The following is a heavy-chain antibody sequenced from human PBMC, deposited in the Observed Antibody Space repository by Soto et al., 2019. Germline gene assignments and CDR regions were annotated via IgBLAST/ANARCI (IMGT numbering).Heavy chain of an antibody. Sequence: SETLSLTCAVSGGSITSGDYSWGWIRQPPGKGLEWIGYINHSGNTYYNPSLKSRVTMSVDRSKNQFSLKLTSVTAADTAVYYCARAGYFSGGSCYSDAFDVWGQGTMVT. CDR2: INHSGNT. CDR3: ARAGYFSGGSCYSDAFDV. V-gene: IGHV4-30-2*01. CDR1: GGSITSGDYS. D-gene: IGHD2-15*01. J-gene: IGHJ3*01.